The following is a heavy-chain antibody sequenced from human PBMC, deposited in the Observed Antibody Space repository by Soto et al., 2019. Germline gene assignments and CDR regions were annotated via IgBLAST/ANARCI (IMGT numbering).Heavy chain of an antibody. CDR2: ISAYNGNT. D-gene: IGHD1-26*01. J-gene: IGHJ4*02. Sequence: QVQLVQSGAEVKKPGASVKVSCKASGYTFTSYGISWVRQAPGQGLEWMGWISAYNGNTNYAQKLQGRVTMTTDTATRTAYMELRSVRSDDTAVYYCAREAGLGIVGATSLDYWGQGTLVTVSS. V-gene: IGHV1-18*04. CDR3: AREAGLGIVGATSLDY. CDR1: GYTFTSYG.